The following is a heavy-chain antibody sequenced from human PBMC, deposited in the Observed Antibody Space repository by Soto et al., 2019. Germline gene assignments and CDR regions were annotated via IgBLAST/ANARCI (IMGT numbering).Heavy chain of an antibody. CDR1: GYSDSSNSAA. CDR3: SSGWHGMDY. Sequence: QTRSLTCVISGYSDSSNSAAWNLIRQSPSRGLEWLGRTYYSSKWYNDDAVAVKSRITINPDTSKNQFSLQLNSVTPEDTAVYYCSSGWHGMDYWGQGTLVTVSS. CDR2: TYYSSKWYN. D-gene: IGHD6-19*01. J-gene: IGHJ4*02. V-gene: IGHV6-1*01.